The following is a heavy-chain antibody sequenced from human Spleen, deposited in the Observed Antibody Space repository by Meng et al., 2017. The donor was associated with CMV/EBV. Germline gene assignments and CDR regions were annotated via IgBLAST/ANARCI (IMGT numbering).Heavy chain of an antibody. CDR2: INPSGGST. J-gene: IGHJ4*02. CDR3: AREGRNYYDSIGYLGPLEY. D-gene: IGHD3-22*01. CDR1: FTSYY. V-gene: IGHV1-46*01. Sequence: FTSYYMHWVRQAPGQGLEWMGIINPSGGSTNHAQKFQGRVTMTADTSTSTVYMELSSLRSEDTAVYYCAREGRNYYDSIGYLGPLEYWGQGTLVTVSS.